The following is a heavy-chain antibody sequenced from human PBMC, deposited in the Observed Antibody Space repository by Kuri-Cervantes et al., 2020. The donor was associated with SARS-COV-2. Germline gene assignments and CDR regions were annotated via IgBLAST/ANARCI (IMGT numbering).Heavy chain of an antibody. V-gene: IGHV3-30*18. Sequence: GGSLRLSCAASGFTFSGHWIHWVRQAPGKGLEWVAVISYDGSNKYYADSVKGRFTISRDNSKNTLYLQMNSLRAEDTAVYYCAKDTTTVTATLLLDYWGQGTLVTVSS. CDR3: AKDTTTVTATLLLDY. CDR1: GFTFSGHW. CDR2: ISYDGSNK. J-gene: IGHJ4*02. D-gene: IGHD4-17*01.